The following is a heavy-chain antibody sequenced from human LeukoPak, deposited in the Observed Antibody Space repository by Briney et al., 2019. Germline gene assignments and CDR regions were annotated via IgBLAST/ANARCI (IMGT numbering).Heavy chain of an antibody. CDR2: ISAYNGNT. Sequence: ASVKVSCKASGYTFTSYGISWVRQAPGQGLEWMGWISAYNGNTNYAQKLQGRVTMTTDTSTSTAYMELRSLRSDDTAVYYCAREREYSMGPRKRSGVNYYYYYMDVWGKGTTVTVSS. V-gene: IGHV1-18*01. J-gene: IGHJ6*03. D-gene: IGHD6-6*01. CDR1: GYTFTSYG. CDR3: AREREYSMGPRKRSGVNYYYYYMDV.